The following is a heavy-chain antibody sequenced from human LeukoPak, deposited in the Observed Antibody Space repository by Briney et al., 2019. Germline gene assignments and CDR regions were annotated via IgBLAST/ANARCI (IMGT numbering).Heavy chain of an antibody. CDR2: IKTDGSQI. CDR1: GFTFSSYW. V-gene: IGHV3-7*03. Sequence: SGGSLRLSCVASGFTFSSYWMTWVRQAPGKGLEWVANIKTDGSQIYYVDSVKGRFTISGDNAKNSLYLQMNSLRPEDTAFYYCAKAVNYYGSGSYYNPFDYWGQGTLVTVSS. CDR3: AKAVNYYGSGSYYNPFDY. J-gene: IGHJ4*02. D-gene: IGHD3-10*01.